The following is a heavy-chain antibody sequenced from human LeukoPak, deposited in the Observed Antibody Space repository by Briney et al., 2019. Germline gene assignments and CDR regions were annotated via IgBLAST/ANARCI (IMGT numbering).Heavy chain of an antibody. CDR2: ITGSGDGT. D-gene: IGHD4/OR15-4a*01. J-gene: IGHJ4*02. CDR3: AKAGLVRGGALDS. V-gene: IGHV3-23*01. CDR1: GFTFSTYA. Sequence: GGSLRLSCAASGFTFSTYAMTWVRQAPGKGLEWVSSITGSGDGTSAADSVKGRFSISRDNSKNTLYLQMNSLRVEDTAVYYCAKAGLVRGGALDSWGQGTLVTVSS.